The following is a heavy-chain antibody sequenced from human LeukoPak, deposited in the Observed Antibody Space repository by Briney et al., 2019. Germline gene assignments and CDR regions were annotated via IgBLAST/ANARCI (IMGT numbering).Heavy chain of an antibody. D-gene: IGHD3-3*01. V-gene: IGHV1-8*01. CDR2: MNPNSGNT. J-gene: IGHJ4*02. Sequence: ASVKVSCKASGYTFTSYDINWVRQATGQGLEWMGWMNPNSGNTGYAQKFQGRVTITTDESTSTAYMELSSLRSEDTAVYYCARETRSVTIFGVVIIEYYFDYWGQGTLVTVSS. CDR3: ARETRSVTIFGVVIIEYYFDY. CDR1: GYTFTSYD.